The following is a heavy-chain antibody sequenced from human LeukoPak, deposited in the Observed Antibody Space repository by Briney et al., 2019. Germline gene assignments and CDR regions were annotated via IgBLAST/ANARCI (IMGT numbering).Heavy chain of an antibody. V-gene: IGHV1-24*01. CDR3: ATLPRGHLFDS. J-gene: IGHJ4*02. D-gene: IGHD3-10*01. CDR2: FVPEDGET. Sequence: GASAKVSCKLSGDTLTELSMHWVRQSPGKGLEWMGGFVPEDGETIYAQKFQGRVTMTEDTSTDTAYMELSSLRSDDTAVYFCATLPRGHLFDSWGQGTLVTVSS. CDR1: GDTLTELS.